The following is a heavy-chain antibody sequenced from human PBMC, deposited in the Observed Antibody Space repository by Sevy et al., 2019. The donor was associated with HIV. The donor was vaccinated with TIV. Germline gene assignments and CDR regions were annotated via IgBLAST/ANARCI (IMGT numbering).Heavy chain of an antibody. CDR2: IHSDDTT. CDR1: GFTVNSNY. V-gene: IGHV3-66*01. Sequence: GSLRRSCAASGFTVNSNYMTWVRQAPGKGLEGVSVIHSDDTTYHADSVKDRFTISRDNFKNTLYLHMSSLRAEDTAVYYCARGKSGYGYALNYWGQGTLVTVSS. J-gene: IGHJ4*02. CDR3: ARGKSGYGYALNY. D-gene: IGHD5-18*01.